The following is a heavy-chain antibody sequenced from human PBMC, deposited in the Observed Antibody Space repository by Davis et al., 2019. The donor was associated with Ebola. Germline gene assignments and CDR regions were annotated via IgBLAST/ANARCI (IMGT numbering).Heavy chain of an antibody. J-gene: IGHJ5*02. CDR1: GFTFGSYA. CDR3: AKSEYGSGWGP. V-gene: IGHV3-23*01. D-gene: IGHD6-19*01. CDR2: ISNSGVTT. Sequence: GESLKISCAVSGFTFGSYAMNWVRQAPGKGLEWVSGISNSGVTTEYADSVQGRFTISRDNSRNTLYLQMNSLRAEDTAVYFCAKSEYGSGWGPWGQGTLVTVSS.